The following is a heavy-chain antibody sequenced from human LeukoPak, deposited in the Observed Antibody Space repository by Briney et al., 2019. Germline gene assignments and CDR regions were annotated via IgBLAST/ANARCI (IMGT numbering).Heavy chain of an antibody. CDR1: GFTFSSYA. CDR2: ISYDGSNK. CDR3: ARDYGGNSNKVLDY. V-gene: IGHV3-30-3*01. Sequence: PGRSLRLSCAASGFTFSSYAMHWVRQAPGKGLEWVAVISYDGSNKYYADSVKGRFTISRDNSKNTLYLQMNSLRAEDTAVYYCARDYGGNSNKVLDYWGQGTLVTVSS. J-gene: IGHJ4*02. D-gene: IGHD4-23*01.